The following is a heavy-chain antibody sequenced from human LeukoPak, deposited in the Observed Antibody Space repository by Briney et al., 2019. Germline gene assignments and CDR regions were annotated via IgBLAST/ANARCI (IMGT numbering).Heavy chain of an antibody. Sequence: GGSLRLSCAAPGFTFSSYAMSWVRQAPGKGLEWVSAISGSGGSTYYADSVKGRFTISRDNSKNTLYLQMNSLRAEDTAVYYCENLQGCYYDSSGYYFGYWGQGTLVTVSS. J-gene: IGHJ4*02. D-gene: IGHD3-22*01. CDR2: ISGSGGST. CDR1: GFTFSSYA. V-gene: IGHV3-23*01. CDR3: ENLQGCYYDSSGYYFGY.